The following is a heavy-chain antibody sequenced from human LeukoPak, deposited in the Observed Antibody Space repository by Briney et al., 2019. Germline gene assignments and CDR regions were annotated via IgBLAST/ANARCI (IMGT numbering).Heavy chain of an antibody. D-gene: IGHD2-15*01. CDR3: ARASGGRQRTAPFDY. J-gene: IGHJ4*02. V-gene: IGHV4-59*12. CDR2: IYYSGST. CDR1: GGSISSYY. Sequence: SETLSLTCTVSGGSISSYYWSWIRQPPGKGLEWIGYIYYSGSTNYNPSLKSRVTISVDTSKNQFSLKLSSVTAADTAVYYCARASGGRQRTAPFDYWGQGTLVTVSS.